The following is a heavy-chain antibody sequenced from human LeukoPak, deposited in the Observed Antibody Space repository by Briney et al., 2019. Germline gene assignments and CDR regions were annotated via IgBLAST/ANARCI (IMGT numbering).Heavy chain of an antibody. V-gene: IGHV3-21*01. Sequence: PGGSLRLSCAASGFTFSSYAMSWVRQAPGKGLEWVSSISSSSSSYIYYADSVKGRFTISRDNAKNSLYLQMNSLRAEDTAVYYCARLAPSVAAPYYYGMDVWGQGTTVTVSS. J-gene: IGHJ6*02. CDR1: GFTFSSYA. D-gene: IGHD6-6*01. CDR2: ISSSSSSYI. CDR3: ARLAPSVAAPYYYGMDV.